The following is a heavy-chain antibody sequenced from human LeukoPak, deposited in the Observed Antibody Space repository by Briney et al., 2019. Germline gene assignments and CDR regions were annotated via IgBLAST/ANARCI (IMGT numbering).Heavy chain of an antibody. CDR3: ATLVITTLIPYYYYGMDV. CDR2: FDPEDGET. Sequence: GASVKVSCKVSGYTLTELSMHWVRQAPRKGLEWMGGFDPEDGETIYAQKFQGRVTMTEDTSTDTAYMELSSLRSEDTAVYYCATLVITTLIPYYYYGMDVWGQGTTVTVSS. D-gene: IGHD3-22*01. V-gene: IGHV1-24*01. CDR1: GYTLTELS. J-gene: IGHJ6*02.